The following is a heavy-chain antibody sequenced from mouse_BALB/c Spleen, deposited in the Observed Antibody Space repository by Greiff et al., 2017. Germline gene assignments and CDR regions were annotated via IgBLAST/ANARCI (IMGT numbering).Heavy chain of an antibody. D-gene: IGHD1-1*01. V-gene: IGHV1-74*01. CDR3: ARRVAYHLSYAMDY. J-gene: IGHJ4*01. CDR1: GYSFTSSW. CDR2: IHPSDSET. Sequence: QVQLQQSGAELVRPGASVKLSCTASGYSFTSSWMHWVKQRPGQGLEWIGMIHPSDSETKLNQKFKDKATLTADKSSSTAYMQLSSPTSEDSAVYYCARRVAYHLSYAMDYWGQGTSVTVSA.